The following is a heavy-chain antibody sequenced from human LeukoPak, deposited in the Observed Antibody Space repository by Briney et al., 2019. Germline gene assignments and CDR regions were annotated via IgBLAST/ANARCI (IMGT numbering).Heavy chain of an antibody. CDR3: ARDLRKNSYFDY. Sequence: GGSLRLSCAASGFTFSSYAMSWVRQAPGKGLEWVSGISGSGGSTYYADSVKGRFTISRDNSKNTLYLQMNGLRAEDTAVYYCARDLRKNSYFDYWGQGTLATVSS. CDR2: ISGSGGST. V-gene: IGHV3-23*01. J-gene: IGHJ4*02. D-gene: IGHD1-7*01. CDR1: GFTFSSYA.